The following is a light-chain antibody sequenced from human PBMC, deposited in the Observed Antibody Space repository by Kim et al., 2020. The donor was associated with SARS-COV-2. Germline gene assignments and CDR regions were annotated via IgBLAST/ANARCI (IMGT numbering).Light chain of an antibody. V-gene: IGKV1-5*03. CDR1: QTISTW. Sequence: IQMTQSPSTLSASVGDRVTITCRASQTISTWLAWYQQKPGTAPNLLIYKASNLRSGVPSRFSASGSGTEFTLTISSLQPDDFATYHCQQYNSYPLFGQGTKLEI. CDR3: QQYNSYPL. J-gene: IGKJ2*01. CDR2: KAS.